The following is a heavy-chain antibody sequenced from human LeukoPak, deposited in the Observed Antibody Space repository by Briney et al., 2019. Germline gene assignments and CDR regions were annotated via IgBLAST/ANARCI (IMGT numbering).Heavy chain of an antibody. D-gene: IGHD3-10*01. CDR2: IYYSGST. CDR3: ARTYASSHRGWFDP. Sequence: SETLSLTCAVSGGFISSGGYSWSWIRQPPGKGLEWIAYIYYSGSTSYNPSLKSRVTISVDTSENQFSLKVTSVTAADTAVYYCARTYASSHRGWFDPWGQGTLVTVSS. V-gene: IGHV4-30-4*07. J-gene: IGHJ5*02. CDR1: GGFISSGGYS.